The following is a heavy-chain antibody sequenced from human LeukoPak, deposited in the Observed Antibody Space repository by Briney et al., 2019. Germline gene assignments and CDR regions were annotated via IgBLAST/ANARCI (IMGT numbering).Heavy chain of an antibody. D-gene: IGHD3-9*01. CDR3: AQEPEYDILTGYYSSSFDY. Sequence: GGSLRLSCAASGFTFSSYGMHWVRQAPGKGLEWVAVISYDGSNKYYADSVKGRFTISRDNSKNTLYLQMNSLRAEDTAVFYCAQEPEYDILTGYYSSSFDYWGQGTLVTVSS. CDR1: GFTFSSYG. CDR2: ISYDGSNK. V-gene: IGHV3-30*18. J-gene: IGHJ4*02.